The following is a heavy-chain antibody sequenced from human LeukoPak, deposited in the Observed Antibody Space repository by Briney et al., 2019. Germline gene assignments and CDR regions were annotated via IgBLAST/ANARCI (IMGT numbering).Heavy chain of an antibody. CDR3: ARDVYSYGYDC. Sequence: ASVKVSCKASGYTFTGYYMHWVRQAPGQGLEWMGWISAYNGNTNYAQKLQGRVTMTTDTSTSTAYMELRSLRSDDTAVYYCARDVYSYGYDCWGQGTLVTVSS. CDR1: GYTFTGYY. V-gene: IGHV1-18*04. CDR2: ISAYNGNT. D-gene: IGHD5-18*01. J-gene: IGHJ4*02.